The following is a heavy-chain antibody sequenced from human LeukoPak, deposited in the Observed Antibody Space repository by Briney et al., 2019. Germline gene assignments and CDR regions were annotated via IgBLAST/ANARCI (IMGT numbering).Heavy chain of an antibody. D-gene: IGHD6-25*01. V-gene: IGHV3-53*01. Sequence: PGGSLRLSCAASGFTVSSNYMNWVRKAPGKGLEWVSVIYSGGSTYYADSVKGRFTISRDSSKNTLYLQMNTLRAEDTAVYYCARESSGYYFDYWGQGTLVTVSS. CDR3: ARESSGYYFDY. J-gene: IGHJ4*02. CDR1: GFTVSSNY. CDR2: IYSGGST.